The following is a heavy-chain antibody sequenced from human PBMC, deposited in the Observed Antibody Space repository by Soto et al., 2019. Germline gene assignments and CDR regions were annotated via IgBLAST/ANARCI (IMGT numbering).Heavy chain of an antibody. J-gene: IGHJ4*02. CDR3: ARTQYQLLYCLDY. V-gene: IGHV4-30-4*01. CDR2: IYYSGST. CDR1: GCSISSGDYY. D-gene: IGHD2-2*02. Sequence: PSESLSLTCPVSGCSISSGDYYWSWIRQPPGKGLEWIGYIYYSGSTYYNPSLKSRVTISVDTSKNQFSLKLSSVTAADTAVYYCARTQYQLLYCLDYWGQGTLVTVSS.